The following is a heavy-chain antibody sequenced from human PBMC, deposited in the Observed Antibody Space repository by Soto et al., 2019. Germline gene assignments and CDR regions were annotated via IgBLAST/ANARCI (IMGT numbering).Heavy chain of an antibody. Sequence: GASVKVSCKASGYTFTSYAMHWVRQAPGQRLEWMGWINAGNGNTKYSQKFQGRVTITRDTSASTAYMELSRLRSEDTAVYYCARDLGIQLWSFDYWGQGTLVTVSS. CDR1: GYTFTSYA. V-gene: IGHV1-3*01. CDR3: ARDLGIQLWSFDY. D-gene: IGHD5-18*01. J-gene: IGHJ4*02. CDR2: INAGNGNT.